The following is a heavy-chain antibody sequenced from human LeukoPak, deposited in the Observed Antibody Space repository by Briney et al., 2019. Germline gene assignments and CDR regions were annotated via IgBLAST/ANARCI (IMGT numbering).Heavy chain of an antibody. CDR1: GGSISSYY. D-gene: IGHD3-22*01. V-gene: IGHV4-39*01. J-gene: IGHJ4*02. Sequence: SSETLSLTCTVSGGSISSYYWGWIRQPPGKGLEWIGSIYYSGSTYYSPSLKSRVTISVDTSKNQFSLKLSSVTAADTAVYYCARHPAGYYFPIDYWGQGTLVTVSS. CDR2: IYYSGST. CDR3: ARHPAGYYFPIDY.